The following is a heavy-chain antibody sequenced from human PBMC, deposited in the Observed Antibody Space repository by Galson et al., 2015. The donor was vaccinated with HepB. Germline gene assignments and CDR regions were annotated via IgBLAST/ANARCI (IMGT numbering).Heavy chain of an antibody. J-gene: IGHJ4*02. CDR3: AKGFYSSSSPDY. V-gene: IGHV3-23*01. D-gene: IGHD6-6*01. CDR1: GFTFSSYA. CDR2: ISGSGGST. Sequence: SLRLSCAASGFTFSSYAMSWVRQAPGKGLEWVSAISGSGGSTYYADSVKGRFTISRDNSKNTLYLQRNSLRAEDTAVYYCAKGFYSSSSPDYWGQGTLVTVSS.